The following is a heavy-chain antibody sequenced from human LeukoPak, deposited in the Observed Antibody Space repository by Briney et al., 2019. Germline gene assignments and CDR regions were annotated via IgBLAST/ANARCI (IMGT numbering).Heavy chain of an antibody. D-gene: IGHD2-8*01. Sequence: GGSLRLSCAASGFTFRNHWMHWVRQAPGEGLVWVSRINTDESGTTYADSVKGRFTISRDNAKNTLYLQMNSLRVEDTAVYYCTRESTFCTNAYCWRPGDYWGQGSLVTVSS. J-gene: IGHJ4*02. CDR3: TRESTFCTNAYCWRPGDY. CDR1: GFTFRNHW. V-gene: IGHV3-74*01. CDR2: INTDESGT.